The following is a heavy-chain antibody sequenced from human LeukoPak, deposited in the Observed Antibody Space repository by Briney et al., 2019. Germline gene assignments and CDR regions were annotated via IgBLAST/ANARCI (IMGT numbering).Heavy chain of an antibody. CDR1: GYTFTGYY. CDR2: INPSGGST. V-gene: IGHV1-46*01. D-gene: IGHD4-17*01. CDR3: ARVPQHYGDDQGAIDY. Sequence: ASVKVSCKASGYTFTGYYMHWVRQAPGQGLERMGIINPSGGSTSYAQKFRGRVTMTRDMSTSTVYMELSSRRSEDTAVYYCARVPQHYGDDQGAIDYWGQGTLVTVSS. J-gene: IGHJ4*02.